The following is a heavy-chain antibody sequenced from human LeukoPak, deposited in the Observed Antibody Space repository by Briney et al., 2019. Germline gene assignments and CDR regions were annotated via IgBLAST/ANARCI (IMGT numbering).Heavy chain of an antibody. CDR1: GGSISSYY. Sequence: SETLSLTCTVSGGSISSYYWSWIRQPAGKGLEWIGRIYTSGSTNYNPSLKSRVTMSVDTSKNQFSLKLGSVTAADTAVYYCARGPRYFDWLYGGYNWFDPWGQGTLVTVSS. J-gene: IGHJ5*02. V-gene: IGHV4-4*07. D-gene: IGHD3-9*01. CDR2: IYTSGST. CDR3: ARGPRYFDWLYGGYNWFDP.